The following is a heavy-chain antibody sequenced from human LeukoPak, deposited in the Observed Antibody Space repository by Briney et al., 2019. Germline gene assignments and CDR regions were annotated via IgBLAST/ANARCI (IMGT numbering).Heavy chain of an antibody. CDR3: ARLPYSSGGNY. J-gene: IGHJ4*02. CDR2: INHSGST. Sequence: PSETLSLTCAVYGGPFSGYYWSWIRQPPGKGLEWIGEINHSGSTNYNPSLKSRVTISVDTSKNQFSLKLSSVTAADTAAYYCARLPYSSGGNYWGQGTLVTVSS. V-gene: IGHV4-34*01. D-gene: IGHD6-19*01. CDR1: GGPFSGYY.